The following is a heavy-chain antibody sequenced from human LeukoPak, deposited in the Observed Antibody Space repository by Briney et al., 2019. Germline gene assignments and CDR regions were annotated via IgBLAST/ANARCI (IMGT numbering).Heavy chain of an antibody. Sequence: GRFTISRDNAKNSLYLQMNSLRAEDTAVYYCASASGPFGVVTPRGDGAFDIWGQGTMVTVSS. D-gene: IGHD3-3*01. V-gene: IGHV3-11*06. CDR3: ASASGPFGVVTPRGDGAFDI. J-gene: IGHJ3*02.